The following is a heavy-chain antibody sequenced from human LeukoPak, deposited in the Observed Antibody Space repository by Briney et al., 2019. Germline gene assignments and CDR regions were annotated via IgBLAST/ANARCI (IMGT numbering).Heavy chain of an antibody. V-gene: IGHV4-39*07. J-gene: IGHJ4*02. CDR2: IYFDGST. CDR1: GGSISSGSYY. Sequence: SETLSLTCTVSGGSISSGSYYWAWIRQPPGKGLEWIGNIYFDGSTYYNPSLKSRVTISVDTSKNQFSLKLSSVTAADTALYYCARVTQHWPHSYFDYWGQGTLVTVSS. D-gene: IGHD3-3*02. CDR3: ARVTQHWPHSYFDY.